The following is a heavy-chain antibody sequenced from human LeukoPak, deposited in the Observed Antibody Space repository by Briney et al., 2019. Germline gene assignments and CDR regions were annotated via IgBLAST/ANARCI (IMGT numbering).Heavy chain of an antibody. V-gene: IGHV3-30*02. D-gene: IGHD3-16*01. CDR3: AKDGGWMDPSVLYWYFDL. J-gene: IGHJ2*01. CDR1: GFTFSSC. Sequence: GGSLRLSCAASGFTFSSCMNWVRQAPGKGLEWVAFIRYDGSIKYSADSVKGRFTISRDNSKNTLFLQMNSLRAEDTAVYYCAKDGGWMDPSVLYWYFDLWGRGTLVTVSS. CDR2: IRYDGSIK.